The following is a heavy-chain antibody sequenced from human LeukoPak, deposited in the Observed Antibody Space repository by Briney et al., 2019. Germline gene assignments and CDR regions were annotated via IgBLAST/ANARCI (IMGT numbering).Heavy chain of an antibody. J-gene: IGHJ4*02. CDR3: ARWRRYCSSTSCYYYFDY. CDR2: IYTSGST. V-gene: IGHV4-4*07. D-gene: IGHD2-2*01. CDR1: GGSISSYY. Sequence: SETLSLTCTVSGGSISSYYWSWLRQPAGKGLEWVGRIYTSGSTNYNPSLKSRVTMSVDTSKNQFSLKLSSVTAADTAVYYCARWRRYCSSTSCYYYFDYWGQGTLVTVSS.